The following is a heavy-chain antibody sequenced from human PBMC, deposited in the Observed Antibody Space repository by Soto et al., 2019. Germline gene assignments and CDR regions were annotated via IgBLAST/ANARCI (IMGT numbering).Heavy chain of an antibody. J-gene: IGHJ6*02. D-gene: IGHD1-26*01. Sequence: ASVKVSCKASGYTFTGYYMHWLRQARGQGLEWMGWINPNSGGTNYAQKFQGRVTMTRDTSISTAYMELSRLRSDDTAVYYCARESSNVGVSYYYYYGMDVWGQGTTVTVSS. V-gene: IGHV1-2*02. CDR1: GYTFTGYY. CDR3: ARESSNVGVSYYYYYGMDV. CDR2: INPNSGGT.